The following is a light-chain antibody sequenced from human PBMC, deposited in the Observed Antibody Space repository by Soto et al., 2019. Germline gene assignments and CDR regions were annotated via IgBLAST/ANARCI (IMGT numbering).Light chain of an antibody. J-gene: IGLJ1*01. CDR3: QSYDSTLSARYV. CDR2: ANI. CDR1: SSNIGAGYD. V-gene: IGLV1-40*01. Sequence: QSVLTQPPSVSGAPGQRVTISCTGSSSNIGAGYDVHWYQQRPGAAPKLLISANINRPSGVPGRFSGSKSGTSASLAITGLQADDEGDYYCQSYDSTLSARYVFGTGTKLTVL.